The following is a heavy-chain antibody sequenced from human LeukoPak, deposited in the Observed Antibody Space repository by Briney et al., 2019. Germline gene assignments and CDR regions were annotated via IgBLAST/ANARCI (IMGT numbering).Heavy chain of an antibody. CDR1: GFTFSNYG. CDR3: AKDLIRGAIQGYFDY. D-gene: IGHD3-10*01. V-gene: IGHV3-30*18. J-gene: IGHJ4*02. Sequence: GGSLRLSCAASGFTFSNYGIHWVRQAPGKGLEWVAVISYDGSNSYYADSVKDRFTISRDNSKNTLYLQVNSLRPEDTAVYYCAKDLIRGAIQGYFDYWGQGTLVTVSS. CDR2: ISYDGSNS.